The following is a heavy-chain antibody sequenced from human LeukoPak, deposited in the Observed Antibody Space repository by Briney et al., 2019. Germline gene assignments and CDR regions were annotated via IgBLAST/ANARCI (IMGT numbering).Heavy chain of an antibody. CDR1: GGSVSSYY. CDR2: IYYSGST. D-gene: IGHD3-22*01. CDR3: ARVRRSGSYPSYFDY. V-gene: IGHV4-59*02. Sequence: SETLSLTCTVSGGSVSSYYWSWIRQPPEKGLEGIGYIYYSGSTSYNPSLKSRVSISVDTSNNQFSLKLTSVTAADTAVYYCARVRRSGSYPSYFDYWGQGTLVTASS. J-gene: IGHJ4*02.